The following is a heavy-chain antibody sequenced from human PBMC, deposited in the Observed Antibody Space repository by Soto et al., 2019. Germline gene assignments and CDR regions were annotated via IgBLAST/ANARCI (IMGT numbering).Heavy chain of an antibody. CDR3: ARLHGPYYDSSGYSGGYYGMDV. D-gene: IGHD3-22*01. V-gene: IGHV5-51*01. J-gene: IGHJ6*02. CDR2: IYPGDSDT. CDR1: GYSFTSYW. Sequence: EVQLVQSGAEVKKPGESLKISCKGSGYSFTSYWIGWVRQMPGKGLEWMGIIYPGDSDTRYSPSFQGQVTISADKSISTAYLQWSSLKASDTAMYYCARLHGPYYDSSGYSGGYYGMDVWGQGTTVTVSS.